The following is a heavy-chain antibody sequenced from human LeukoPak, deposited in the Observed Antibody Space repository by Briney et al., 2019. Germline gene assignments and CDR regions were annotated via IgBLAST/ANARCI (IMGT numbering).Heavy chain of an antibody. D-gene: IGHD2-2*01. CDR1: GGTFSSYA. J-gene: IGHJ4*02. Sequence: ASVKVSCKASGGTFSSYAISWVRQAPGQGLEWMGGIIPIFGTANYAQKFQGRVTITTDESTSTAYMELRSLRSDDTAVYYCARKLKYCGATSCGFFFYYWGQGTLVTVSS. CDR3: ARKLKYCGATSCGFFFYY. CDR2: IIPIFGTA. V-gene: IGHV1-69*05.